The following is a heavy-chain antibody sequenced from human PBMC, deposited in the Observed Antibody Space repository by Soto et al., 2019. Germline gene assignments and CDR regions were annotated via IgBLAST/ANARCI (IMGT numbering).Heavy chain of an antibody. J-gene: IGHJ3*02. CDR1: GFTFSSYW. CDR3: ARELESFRSGYLGTDAFDI. V-gene: IGHV3-7*01. D-gene: IGHD3-3*01. Sequence: GGSLRLSCAASGFTFSSYWMSWVRQAPGKGLEWVANIKQDGSEKYYVDSVKGRFTISRDNTKNSLYLQMNSPRAEDTAVYYCARELESFRSGYLGTDAFDIWGQGTMVTVSS. CDR2: IKQDGSEK.